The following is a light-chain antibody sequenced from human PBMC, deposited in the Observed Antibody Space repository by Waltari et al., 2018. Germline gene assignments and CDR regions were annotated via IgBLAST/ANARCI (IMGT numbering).Light chain of an antibody. Sequence: LTQSPATLSLSPGERATLSCRASQTISNYLAWYQHKPGQAPRLLIYGASSRATGIPDRFSGSGSGTEFTLTISSLEPEDFAVYYCQKYRNSPHSFGQGTKVEIK. CDR1: QTISNY. CDR3: QKYRNSPHS. J-gene: IGKJ2*03. V-gene: IGKV3-20*01. CDR2: GAS.